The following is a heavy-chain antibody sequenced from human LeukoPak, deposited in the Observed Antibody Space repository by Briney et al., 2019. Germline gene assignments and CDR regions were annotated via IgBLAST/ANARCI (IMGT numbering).Heavy chain of an antibody. CDR3: ARGIVGSTRAPYYFDY. CDR1: GGSFSGYY. CDR2: INHSGST. V-gene: IGHV4-34*01. Sequence: PSETLSLTCAVYGGSFSGYYWSWIRQPPGKGLEWIGEINHSGSTNYNPSLKSRVTISVDTSKNQFSLRLSSVTAADTAVYYCARGIVGSTRAPYYFDYWGQGTLVTVSS. D-gene: IGHD1-26*01. J-gene: IGHJ4*02.